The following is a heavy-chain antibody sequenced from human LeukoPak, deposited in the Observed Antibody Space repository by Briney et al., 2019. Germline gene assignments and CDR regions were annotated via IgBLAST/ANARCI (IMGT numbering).Heavy chain of an antibody. D-gene: IGHD6-13*01. CDR1: GGSIISYY. CDR3: VGWQQLLFDY. J-gene: IGHJ4*02. Sequence: SETLSLTSTVSGGSIISYYWSWIRQPPGKGLEWIGYIHYSGSTNYNPPLKSRVAMSVDTSKNQFSLKLSSVTTADTAVYYCVGWQQLLFDYWGQGTLVTVSS. CDR2: IHYSGST. V-gene: IGHV4-59*01.